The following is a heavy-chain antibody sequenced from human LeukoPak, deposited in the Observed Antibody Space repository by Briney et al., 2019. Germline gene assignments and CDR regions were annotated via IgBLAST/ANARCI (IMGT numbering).Heavy chain of an antibody. CDR1: DGSISSGGYY. V-gene: IGHV4-31*03. CDR2: IYYSGST. CDR3: ARETKRVGYCSGGSCQN. J-gene: IGHJ4*02. Sequence: SETLSLTCTVSDGSISSGGYYWSWIRQHPGKGLEWIGYIYYSGSTYYNPSLKSRVTISVDTSKNQLSLKLSSVTAADTAVYYCARETKRVGYCSGGSCQNWGQGTLVTVSS. D-gene: IGHD2-15*01.